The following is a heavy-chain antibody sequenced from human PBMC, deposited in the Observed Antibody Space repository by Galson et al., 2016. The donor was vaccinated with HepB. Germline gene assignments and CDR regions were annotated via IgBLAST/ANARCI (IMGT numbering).Heavy chain of an antibody. V-gene: IGHV4-39*07. J-gene: IGHJ4*02. Sequence: SETLSLTCTVSGDSISSGTYFWGWIRQPPGKGLEWIGSIHNSGTTDYNLALKSRVTVSADTSQNQFSLKLRYLTAADAAVYYCARVGVYYVTGRRSYFDFWGQGILVTGSS. D-gene: IGHD3-10*01. CDR2: IHNSGTT. CDR3: ARVGVYYVTGRRSYFDF. CDR1: GDSISSGTYF.